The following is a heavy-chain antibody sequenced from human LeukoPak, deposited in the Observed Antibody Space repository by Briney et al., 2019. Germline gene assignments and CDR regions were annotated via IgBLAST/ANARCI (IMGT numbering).Heavy chain of an antibody. CDR3: ARDQVGITMIVVVPRFDY. CDR1: GYTFTSYG. D-gene: IGHD3-22*01. J-gene: IGHJ4*02. CDR2: ISAYNGNT. V-gene: IGHV1-18*01. Sequence: ASVKVSCKASGYTFTSYGISWVRQAPGQGLEWMGWISAYNGNTNYAQKLQGRVTTTTDTSTSTAYMELRSLRSDDTAVYYCARDQVGITMIVVVPRFDYWGQGTLVTVSS.